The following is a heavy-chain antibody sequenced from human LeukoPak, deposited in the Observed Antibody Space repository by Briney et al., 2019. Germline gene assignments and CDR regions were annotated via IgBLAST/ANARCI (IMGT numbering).Heavy chain of an antibody. J-gene: IGHJ5*02. CDR3: AREAPYDSRGNWFDP. CDR1: GGSISSYY. Sequence: SETLSLTCTVSGGSISSYYWSWIRQPPGKGLEWIGYIYYSGSTNYNPSLKSRVTISVDTSKNQFSLKLSSVTAADTAVYYCAREAPYDSRGNWFDPWGQGTLVTVSS. CDR2: IYYSGST. D-gene: IGHD3-22*01. V-gene: IGHV4-59*12.